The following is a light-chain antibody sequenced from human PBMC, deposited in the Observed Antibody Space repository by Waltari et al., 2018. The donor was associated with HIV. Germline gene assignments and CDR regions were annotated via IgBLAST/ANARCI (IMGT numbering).Light chain of an antibody. V-gene: IGLV2-14*02. CDR2: EVT. J-gene: IGLJ2*01. Sequence: QSALTQPASVSGSPGQSITISCTVTSSDVGSYNRVSWYQQYPGKAPKLIIYEVTKRPSGVSNRFSGSKSGTSASLAITGLRAEDEADYYCQSYDNSLSGSEVFGGGTKLTVL. CDR3: QSYDNSLSGSEV. CDR1: SSDVGSYNR.